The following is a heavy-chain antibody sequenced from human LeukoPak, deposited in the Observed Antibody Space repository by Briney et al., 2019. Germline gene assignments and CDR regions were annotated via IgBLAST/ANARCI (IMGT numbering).Heavy chain of an antibody. J-gene: IGHJ4*02. D-gene: IGHD3-22*01. CDR2: ISGSGGRT. Sequence: PGGSLRLSCAASGFTFSSYAMTWVRQAPGKGLEWVAGISGSGGRTNYADSVKGRFTISRDNPKNTLYLQMNSLRAEDTAVYLCAKRGVVIRVILVGFHKEAYYFDSWGQGTLVTVSS. V-gene: IGHV3-23*01. CDR3: AKRGVVIRVILVGFHKEAYYFDS. CDR1: GFTFSSYA.